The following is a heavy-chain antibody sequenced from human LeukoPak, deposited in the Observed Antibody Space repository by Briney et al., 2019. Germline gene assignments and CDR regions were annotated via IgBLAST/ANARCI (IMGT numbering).Heavy chain of an antibody. V-gene: IGHV3-33*01. Sequence: GRSLRLSCAASGFTFSSYGMHGVRQAPGKGLEWVAVIWYDGSNKYYAASVKVRFNISRDNSKNTLYLQMNSLRAEDTAVYYCARELRGLDDYWGQGTLVTVSS. CDR3: ARELRGLDDY. CDR2: IWYDGSNK. D-gene: IGHD3-16*01. J-gene: IGHJ4*02. CDR1: GFTFSSYG.